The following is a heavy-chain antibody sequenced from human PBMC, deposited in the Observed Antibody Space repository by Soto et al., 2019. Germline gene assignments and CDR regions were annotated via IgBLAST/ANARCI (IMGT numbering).Heavy chain of an antibody. CDR2: INADNGDS. J-gene: IGHJ4*02. V-gene: IGHV1-3*01. CDR3: ARDTGSGLRVEPGIFAY. D-gene: IGHD1-26*01. Sequence: QVQLVQSGAEVKKPGASVKVSCNPSGYAFTSYTMHWVRQAPGQGLEWMGWINADNGDSKYSQKFQGRVTITRDTSASIAYRELSSLRSEDTAVYYCARDTGSGLRVEPGIFAYWGQGTLVTVSS. CDR1: GYAFTSYT.